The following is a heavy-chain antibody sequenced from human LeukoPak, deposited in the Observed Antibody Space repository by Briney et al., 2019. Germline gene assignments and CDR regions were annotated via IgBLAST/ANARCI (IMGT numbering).Heavy chain of an antibody. D-gene: IGHD6-19*01. CDR3: ARDEDGSGWYDY. J-gene: IGHJ4*02. V-gene: IGHV3-21*01. CDR2: ISSSGDYK. CDR1: GFPFSSFS. Sequence: GGSLRLSCAASGFPFSSFSMNWVRQAPGKGLEWVSSISSSGDYKYYADSMRGPFTISRDNAKNSLSLQMNSLRAEDTAVYYCARDEDGSGWYDYWGQGTLVTVSS.